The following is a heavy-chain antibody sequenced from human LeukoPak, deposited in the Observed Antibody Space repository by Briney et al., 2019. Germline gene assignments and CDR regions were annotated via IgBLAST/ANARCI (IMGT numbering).Heavy chain of an antibody. Sequence: ASVKVSCKASGYTFTGYYMHWVRQAPGQGLEWMGWINPNSGGTNYAQKFQGRVTMTRDTSISTAYVELSRLRSDDTAVYYCASDIAVAGTRSEYYYYYYGMDVWGQGTTVTVSS. CDR3: ASDIAVAGTRSEYYYYYYGMDV. CDR1: GYTFTGYY. J-gene: IGHJ6*02. D-gene: IGHD6-19*01. V-gene: IGHV1-2*02. CDR2: INPNSGGT.